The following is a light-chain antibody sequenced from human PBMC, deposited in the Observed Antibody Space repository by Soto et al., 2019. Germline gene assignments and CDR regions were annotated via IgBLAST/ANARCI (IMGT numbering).Light chain of an antibody. CDR1: QDISNY. J-gene: IGKJ4*01. Sequence: DLQMTQSPSSLSASVGDRVTITCQASQDISNYLNWYQQKPGKAPKLLIYDASNLETGGPSRFRGSGSGTDFTSAISSLQPEDIATYYCQQYDNLLALTFGGGTKVEIK. V-gene: IGKV1-33*01. CDR3: QQYDNLLALT. CDR2: DAS.